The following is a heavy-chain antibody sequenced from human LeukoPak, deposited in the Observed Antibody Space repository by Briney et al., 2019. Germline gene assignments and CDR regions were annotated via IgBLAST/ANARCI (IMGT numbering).Heavy chain of an antibody. CDR3: ARAGATVTTNFDN. V-gene: IGHV1-18*01. CDR1: GYTFVIYG. D-gene: IGHD4-17*01. J-gene: IGHJ4*02. Sequence: VASVKVSCKASGYTFVIYGISWVRQAPGQGLEWMGWISAKNGDTNYAQKFQGRVTMTTDTSTSTAYMDLRSLRSDGTAVYYCARAGATVTTNFDNWGQGTLVTVSS. CDR2: ISAKNGDT.